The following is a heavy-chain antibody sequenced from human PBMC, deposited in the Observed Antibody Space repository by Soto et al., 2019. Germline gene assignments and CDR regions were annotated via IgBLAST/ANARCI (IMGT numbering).Heavy chain of an antibody. CDR2: INHSGST. CDR3: ARESGDRAMVISDY. J-gene: IGHJ4*02. CDR1: GGSFSGYY. D-gene: IGHD5-18*01. V-gene: IGHV4-34*01. Sequence: QVQLQQWGAGLLKPSETLSLTCAVYGGSFSGYYWSWIRQPPGKGLEWIGEINHSGSTNYNPSLKSRVTISVDTSKNQFSLKLSSVTAADTAVYYCARESGDRAMVISDYWGQGTLVTVSS.